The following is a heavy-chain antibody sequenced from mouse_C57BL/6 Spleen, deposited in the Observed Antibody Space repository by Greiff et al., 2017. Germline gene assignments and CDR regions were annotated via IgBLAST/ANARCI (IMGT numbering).Heavy chain of an antibody. V-gene: IGHV7-3*01. J-gene: IGHJ1*03. CDR1: GFTFTDYY. D-gene: IGHD1-1*01. Sequence: EVQLQESGGGLVQPGGSLSLSCAASGFTFTDYYMSWVRQPPGKALEWLGFIRNIANGYTTEYSASVKGRFTISRDNSQSILYLQMNALRAEDSATYYCASFYYGSSYWYFDVWGTGTTVTVSS. CDR3: ASFYYGSSYWYFDV. CDR2: IRNIANGYTT.